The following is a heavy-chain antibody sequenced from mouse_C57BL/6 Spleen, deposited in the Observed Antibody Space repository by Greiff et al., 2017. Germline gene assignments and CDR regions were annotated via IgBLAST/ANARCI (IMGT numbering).Heavy chain of an antibody. V-gene: IGHV1-80*01. CDR3: ARAGNYGNLDY. J-gene: IGHJ2*01. CDR2: IYPGDGDT. CDR1: GYAFSSYW. Sequence: VQLQQSGAELVKPGASVQISCKASGYAFSSYWMNWVKQRPGKGLEWIGQIYPGDGDTNYNGKFKGKATLTADKSSSTAYMQLSSLTSEDSAVYFCARAGNYGNLDYWGQGTTLTVSS. D-gene: IGHD2-1*01.